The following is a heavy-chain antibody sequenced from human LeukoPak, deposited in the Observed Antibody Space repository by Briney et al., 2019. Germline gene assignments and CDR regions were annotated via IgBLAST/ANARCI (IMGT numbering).Heavy chain of an antibody. CDR1: GXSFTSYC. CDR2: IYPGHSDT. Sequence: GESLKISSKGSGXSFTSYCIGWVRQMPGKGLEWMWIIYPGHSDTRYSPSFQGQVTISADKSISTAYLQWSSLKASDTAMYYCARLRIAAAGTIDWFDPWGQGTLVTVSS. V-gene: IGHV5-51*01. D-gene: IGHD6-13*01. CDR3: ARLRIAAAGTIDWFDP. J-gene: IGHJ5*02.